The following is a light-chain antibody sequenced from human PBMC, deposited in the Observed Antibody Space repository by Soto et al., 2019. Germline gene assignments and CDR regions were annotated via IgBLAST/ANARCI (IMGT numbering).Light chain of an antibody. V-gene: IGLV1-40*01. Sequence: QLVLTQPPSVSGAPGQRVTISCTGSSSNIGAGYDVHWYQQLPGTAPKLLIYGNSNRPSGVPDRFSGSKSGTSASLAITGLQAEDEADYYCQSFDNSVSGSGVFGGGTKLTVL. J-gene: IGLJ3*02. CDR2: GNS. CDR3: QSFDNSVSGSGV. CDR1: SSNIGAGYD.